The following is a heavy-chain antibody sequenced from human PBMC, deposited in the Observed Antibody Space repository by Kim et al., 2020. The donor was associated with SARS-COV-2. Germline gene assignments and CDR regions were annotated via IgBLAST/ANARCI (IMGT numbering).Heavy chain of an antibody. CDR1: GFTFNTYA. V-gene: IGHV3-23*01. D-gene: IGHD6-19*01. Sequence: GGSLRLSCAASGFTFNTYAMSWVRQAPGKGLEWVSAISGSGGSTFYADSVKGRFTISRDNSKNTLYLQMNSLRADDTAVYYFAGGYSSGWYASCDFQYWGQGTLVTVSS. J-gene: IGHJ1*01. CDR2: ISGSGGST. CDR3: AGGYSSGWYASCDFQY.